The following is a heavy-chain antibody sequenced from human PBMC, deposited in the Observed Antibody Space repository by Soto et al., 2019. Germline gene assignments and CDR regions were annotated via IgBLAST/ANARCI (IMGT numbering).Heavy chain of an antibody. D-gene: IGHD1-1*01. J-gene: IGHJ4*02. CDR1: GFAFSSYW. V-gene: IGHV3-74*01. CDR2: IYNDGSRT. CDR3: ARDLSGDTTPYFDL. Sequence: GGSLRLSCAASGFAFSSYWMHWVRQTPGKGPVWVSRIYNDGSRTAYADSVKGRFTISRDNAKNTMYLQMSSLTVEDAAVYYCARDLSGDTTPYFDLWGQGTLVTVSS.